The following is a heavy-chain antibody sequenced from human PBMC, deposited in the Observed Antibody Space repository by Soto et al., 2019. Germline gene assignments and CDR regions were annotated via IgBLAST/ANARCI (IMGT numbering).Heavy chain of an antibody. CDR3: AKHAVVVPAARRAHFDY. J-gene: IGHJ4*02. CDR1: GFTFGDYT. CDR2: ISWDGILR. Sequence: GGSLRLSCAASGFTFGDYTMHWVRQTPEKGLEWVSLISWDGILRFYADSVEGRFTISRDNSKNTLYLQMNSLRAEDTAVYYCAKHAVVVPAARRAHFDYWGQGTLVTVSS. D-gene: IGHD2-2*01. V-gene: IGHV3-43*01.